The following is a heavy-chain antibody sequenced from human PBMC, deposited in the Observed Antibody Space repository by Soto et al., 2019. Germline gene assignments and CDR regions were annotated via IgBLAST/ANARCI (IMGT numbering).Heavy chain of an antibody. Sequence: GGSLRLSCAASGFTFSSYAMHWVRQAPGKGLEWVAIISKDGRNKYYADSVKGRSTISRDNSKNTLYLEVNSLSAEDTAMYYCAKLAPPVLYYDFWSGTTYFDYGGQGTLVTVSS. CDR2: ISKDGRNK. V-gene: IGHV3-30-3*02. CDR1: GFTFSSYA. CDR3: AKLAPPVLYYDFWSGTTYFDY. J-gene: IGHJ4*02. D-gene: IGHD3-3*01.